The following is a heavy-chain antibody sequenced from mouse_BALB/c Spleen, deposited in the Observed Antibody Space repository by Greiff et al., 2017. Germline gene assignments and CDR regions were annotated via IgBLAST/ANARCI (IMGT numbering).Heavy chain of an antibody. CDR2: ISSGGSYT. J-gene: IGHJ4*01. CDR1: GFTFSSYT. V-gene: IGHV5-6-4*01. Sequence: EVKLVESGGGLVKPGGSLKLSCAASGFTFSSYTMSWVRQTPEKRLEWVATISSGGSYTYYPDSVKGRFTISRDNAKNTLYLQMSSLKSEDTAMYYCTRGGDYDEAMDYWGQGTSVTVSS. CDR3: TRGGDYDEAMDY. D-gene: IGHD2-4*01.